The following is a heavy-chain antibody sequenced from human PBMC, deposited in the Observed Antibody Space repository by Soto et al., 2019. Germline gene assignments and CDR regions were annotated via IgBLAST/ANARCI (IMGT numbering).Heavy chain of an antibody. CDR3: ARESAYYDFWSGPYYYYGMDV. Sequence: PGGSLRLSCAASGFTVSTNYMSWVRQAPGKGLEWVSVIYSGGSTYYADSVKGRFTISRDNSKNTLYLQMNSLRAEDTAVYYCARESAYYDFWSGPYYYYGMDVWGQGTTVTVSS. V-gene: IGHV3-53*05. J-gene: IGHJ6*02. CDR2: IYSGGST. D-gene: IGHD3-3*01. CDR1: GFTVSTNY.